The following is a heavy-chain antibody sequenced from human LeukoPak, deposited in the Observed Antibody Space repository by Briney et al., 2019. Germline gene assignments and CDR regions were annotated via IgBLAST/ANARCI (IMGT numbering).Heavy chain of an antibody. V-gene: IGHV4-39*07. D-gene: IGHD3-10*01. CDR3: ATSGGDWFDP. CDR2: IYNSGGT. J-gene: IGHJ5*02. Sequence: SETLSLTCTVSGDSISSSPYYWGWIRQPPGKGLEWIGNIYNSGGTYYNPSLKSRVTILVDTSNNQFSLKLNSVTAADTAFYYCATSGGDWFDPRGQGTLVIVSS. CDR1: GDSISSSPYY.